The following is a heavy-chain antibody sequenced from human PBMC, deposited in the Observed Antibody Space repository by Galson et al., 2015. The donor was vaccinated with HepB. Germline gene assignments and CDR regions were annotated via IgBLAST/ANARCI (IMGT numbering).Heavy chain of an antibody. Sequence: ETLSLTCAVYGGSFSGYYWSWIRQPPGKGLEWIGQIFHNGGTHYNPSLKNRVTISVDTSKNQFSLKLSSVTAADTAVYYCAWGYFMDVWGKGTTVTVSS. D-gene: IGHD3-16*01. CDR3: AWGYFMDV. CDR2: IFHNGGT. J-gene: IGHJ6*03. V-gene: IGHV4-34*12. CDR1: GGSFSGYY.